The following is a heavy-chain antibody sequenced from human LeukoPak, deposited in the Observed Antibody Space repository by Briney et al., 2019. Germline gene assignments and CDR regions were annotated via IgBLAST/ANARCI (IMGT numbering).Heavy chain of an antibody. Sequence: PGGSLRLSCAASGFTFSSAWMSWVRQAPGKGLEWVGRIKSKTDGATTDYTAPVKGRFTISRDDSKNTLYLQMSSLKTEDTAVYYCTADLGTTSLQDYYYYMDVWGDGTTVTVS. CDR1: GFTFSSAW. CDR2: IKSKTDGATT. V-gene: IGHV3-15*01. D-gene: IGHD1-7*01. CDR3: TADLGTTSLQDYYYYMDV. J-gene: IGHJ6*03.